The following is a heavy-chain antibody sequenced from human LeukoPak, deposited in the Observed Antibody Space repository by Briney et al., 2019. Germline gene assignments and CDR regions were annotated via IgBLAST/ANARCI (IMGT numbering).Heavy chain of an antibody. D-gene: IGHD3-10*01. J-gene: IGHJ4*02. CDR1: GGSISSSNW. Sequence: SETLSLTCAVSGGSISSSNWWSWVRQPPGKGLEWIGEIYHSGSTNYNPSLKSRVTISVDKSKNQLSLKLSSVTAADTAVYYCARDKWYYYGSGSFDYFDYWGQGTLVTVSS. CDR2: IYHSGST. V-gene: IGHV4-4*02. CDR3: ARDKWYYYGSGSFDYFDY.